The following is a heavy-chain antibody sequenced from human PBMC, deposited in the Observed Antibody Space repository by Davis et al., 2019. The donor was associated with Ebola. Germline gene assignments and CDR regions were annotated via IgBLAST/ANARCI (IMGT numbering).Heavy chain of an antibody. Sequence: GGSLRLSCAASGFTLSSYGMHWVRPAPGKGLEWVAVISYDGSNKYYADSVKGRFTISRDNSKNTLYLQMNSLRAEDTAVYYCAKDLPGTAIDYWGQGTLVTVSS. J-gene: IGHJ4*02. V-gene: IGHV3-30*18. D-gene: IGHD1-1*01. CDR2: ISYDGSNK. CDR3: AKDLPGTAIDY. CDR1: GFTLSSYG.